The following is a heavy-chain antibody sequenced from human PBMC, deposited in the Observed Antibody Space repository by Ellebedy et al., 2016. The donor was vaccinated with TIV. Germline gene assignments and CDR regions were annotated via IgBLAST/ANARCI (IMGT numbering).Heavy chain of an antibody. D-gene: IGHD3-10*01. CDR2: LSGSGADT. J-gene: IGHJ4*02. CDR1: GFTFRSYA. CDR3: ARDTLLPATTGLDY. V-gene: IGHV3-23*01. Sequence: PGGSLRLSCAASGFTFRSYAMSWVRQAPGKGLEWVSALSGSGADTYYADSVKGRFTISRDNSKKTLYLQMNSLRAEDTAVYYCARDTLLPATTGLDYWGPGTLVTVSS.